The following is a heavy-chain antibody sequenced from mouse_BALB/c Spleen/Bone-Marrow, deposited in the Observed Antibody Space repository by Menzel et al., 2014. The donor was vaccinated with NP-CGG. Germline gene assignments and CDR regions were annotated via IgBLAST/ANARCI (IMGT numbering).Heavy chain of an antibody. V-gene: IGHV1S137*01. CDR3: ARSGKVRNAMDY. Sequence: VQLVESGAELVRPGVSVKISCKGSGYTFTDYAIHWVKQSHAKSLEWIGLISGYYGDAIYNQKFKGKATMTVDKSSSTAYMDLARLKSEDSAIYYCARSGKVRNAMDYWGQGTSVPVSS. CDR2: ISGYYGDA. CDR1: GYTFTDYA. J-gene: IGHJ4*01. D-gene: IGHD2-14*01.